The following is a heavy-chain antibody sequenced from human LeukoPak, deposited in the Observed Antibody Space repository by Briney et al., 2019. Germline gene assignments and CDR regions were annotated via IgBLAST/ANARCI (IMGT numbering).Heavy chain of an antibody. D-gene: IGHD5-12*01. J-gene: IGHJ5*02. CDR1: GFTFSHYA. CDR2: LTDSGDAT. Sequence: GGSLRLSRAVSGFTFSHYAMSWVRQAPGTGLEWVGSLTDSGDATYYADSVKGRLTISRDNSTSTLYLHISDLRDEDTAVYYCARGYSHNSGGWLDPWGQGTLVTVSS. V-gene: IGHV3-23*01. CDR3: ARGYSHNSGGWLDP.